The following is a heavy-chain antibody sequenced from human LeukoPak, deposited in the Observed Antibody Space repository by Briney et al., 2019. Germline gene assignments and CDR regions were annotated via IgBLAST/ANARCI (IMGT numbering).Heavy chain of an antibody. Sequence: PSETLSLPCTVSGGSISSYYWSWIRQPPGKGLEWIGYIYYSGSTNYNPSLKSRVTISVDTSKNQFSLKLSSVTAADTAVYYCARARAAYSSSWYGPFDPWGQGTLVTVSS. V-gene: IGHV4-59*01. CDR3: ARARAAYSSSWYGPFDP. CDR2: IYYSGST. CDR1: GGSISSYY. D-gene: IGHD6-13*01. J-gene: IGHJ5*02.